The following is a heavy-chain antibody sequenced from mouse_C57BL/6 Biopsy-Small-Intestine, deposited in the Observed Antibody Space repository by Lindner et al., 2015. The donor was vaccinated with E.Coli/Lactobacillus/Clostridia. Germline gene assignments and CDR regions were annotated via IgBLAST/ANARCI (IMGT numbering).Heavy chain of an antibody. Sequence: EVQLQESGAELVRPGASVKLSCTASGFNIKDDYMHWVKQRPEQGLEWIGWIDPENGDTEYASKFQGKATLTVDKSSSTAYMELRSLTSEDSAVYYCARDDDVYAMDYWGQGTSVTVSS. CDR1: GFNIKDDY. D-gene: IGHD2-12*01. V-gene: IGHV14-4*01. J-gene: IGHJ4*01. CDR3: ARDDDVYAMDY. CDR2: IDPENGDT.